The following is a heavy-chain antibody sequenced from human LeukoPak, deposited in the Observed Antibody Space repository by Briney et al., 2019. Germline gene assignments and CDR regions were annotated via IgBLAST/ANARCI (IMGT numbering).Heavy chain of an antibody. CDR2: VDPEDGET. CDR1: GYTFTDYY. D-gene: IGHD1-7*01. J-gene: IGHJ4*02. CDR3: ALQLELSFPLVY. Sequence: ASVKISCKVSGYTFTDYYMHWVQQAPGKGLEWTGLVDPEDGETIYAEKFQGRVTITADTSTDTAYMELSSLRSEDTAVYYCALQLELSFPLVYWGQGTLVTVSS. V-gene: IGHV1-69-2*01.